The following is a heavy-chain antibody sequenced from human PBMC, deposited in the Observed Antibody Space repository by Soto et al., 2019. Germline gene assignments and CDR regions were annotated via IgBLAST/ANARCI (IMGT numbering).Heavy chain of an antibody. CDR2: INAYNGNT. CDR1: GYTFTSYY. Sequence: ASVKVSCKASGYTFTSYYMHWVRQAPGQGLEWMGLINAYNGNTNYAQKLQGRVTMTTDTSTSTAYMELRSLRSDDTAVYYCARDAWIAAAGSGLDPWGQGTLVTVSS. CDR3: ARDAWIAAAGSGLDP. J-gene: IGHJ5*02. V-gene: IGHV1-18*04. D-gene: IGHD6-13*01.